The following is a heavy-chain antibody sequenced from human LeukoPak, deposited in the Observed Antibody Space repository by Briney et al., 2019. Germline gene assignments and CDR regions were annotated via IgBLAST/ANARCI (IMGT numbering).Heavy chain of an antibody. J-gene: IGHJ4*02. Sequence: PSETLSLTCTVSGGSISSYYWSWIRQPPGKGLEWIGSIYYSGSTYYNPSLKSRVTISVDTSKNQFSLKLSSVTAADTAVYYCARGPRIVGAKYYFDYWGQGTLVTVSS. CDR1: GGSISSYY. D-gene: IGHD1-26*01. CDR2: IYYSGST. V-gene: IGHV4-59*12. CDR3: ARGPRIVGAKYYFDY.